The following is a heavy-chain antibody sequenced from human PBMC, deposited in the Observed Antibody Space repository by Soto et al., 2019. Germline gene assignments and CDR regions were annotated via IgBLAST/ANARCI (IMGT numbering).Heavy chain of an antibody. J-gene: IGHJ4*02. CDR1: GFSFSIFG. CDR2: IWYDGSNK. V-gene: IGHV3-33*01. Sequence: QVHLVESGGGVVQPGTSLRLSCAASGFSFSIFGMHWVRQAPGKGLEWVAGIWYDGSNKYYADSVKGRFSISRDNSKNTLYLQMNSLRAEDTAVYYCARDDKDEYGADRGGFGCGGQGNLVTVSS. D-gene: IGHD2-8*01. CDR3: ARDDKDEYGADRGGFGC.